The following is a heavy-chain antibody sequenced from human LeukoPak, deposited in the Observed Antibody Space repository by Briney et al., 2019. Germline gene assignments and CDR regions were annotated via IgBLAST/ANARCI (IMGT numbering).Heavy chain of an antibody. Sequence: GGSLRLSCAASGFAFSSYSMNWVRQAPGKGLEWVSSISSSSSYIYYADSVKGRFTISRDNAKNSLYLQMNSLRAEDTAVYYCARDSSSSRLSFQHWGQGTLVTVSS. CDR2: ISSSSSYI. CDR1: GFAFSSYS. V-gene: IGHV3-21*01. D-gene: IGHD6-13*01. J-gene: IGHJ1*01. CDR3: ARDSSSSRLSFQH.